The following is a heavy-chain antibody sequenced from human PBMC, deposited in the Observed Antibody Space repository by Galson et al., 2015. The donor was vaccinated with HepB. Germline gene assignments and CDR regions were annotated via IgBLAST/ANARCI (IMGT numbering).Heavy chain of an antibody. V-gene: IGHV6-1*01. D-gene: IGHD6-19*01. J-gene: IGHJ3*02. Sequence: CAISGDSVSGNSAAWNWIRQSPSRGLEWLGRTYYRSKWYNDYAVSVKSRITISPDTSKNQYSLQLNSVIPGDTAVYYCARSPRNIGVAGTVRIGAFDIWGQGTMVTVSS. CDR2: TYYRSKWYN. CDR1: GDSVSGNSAA. CDR3: ARSPRNIGVAGTVRIGAFDI.